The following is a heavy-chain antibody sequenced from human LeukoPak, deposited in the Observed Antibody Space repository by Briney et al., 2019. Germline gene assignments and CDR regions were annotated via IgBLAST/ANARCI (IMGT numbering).Heavy chain of an antibody. V-gene: IGHV3-64D*06. Sequence: GGSLRLSCSASGFTFSSYAMHWVRQAPGKGLEYVSAISSNGGSTYYADSVKGRFTISRDNSKNTLYLQMSSLRAEDTAVYYCVKGMEDYDILTGVLDVWGQGTTVTVSS. CDR1: GFTFSSYA. J-gene: IGHJ6*02. CDR2: ISSNGGST. D-gene: IGHD3-9*01. CDR3: VKGMEDYDILTGVLDV.